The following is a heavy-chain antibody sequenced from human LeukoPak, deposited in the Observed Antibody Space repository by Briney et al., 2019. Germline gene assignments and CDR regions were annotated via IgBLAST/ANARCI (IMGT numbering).Heavy chain of an antibody. J-gene: IGHJ4*02. CDR2: MSGGGGSI. D-gene: IGHD3-9*01. Sequence: GGSLRLSCAASGFTFSSYAMNWVRQAPGKGLEWVSTMSGGGGSIYYADSVKGRFTISRDNPQNTLYLQMNSLRAEDTAVYYCAKVKDFYDVLTGYYRYSHFDFWGQGTLVTVSS. CDR3: AKVKDFYDVLTGYYRYSHFDF. CDR1: GFTFSSYA. V-gene: IGHV3-23*01.